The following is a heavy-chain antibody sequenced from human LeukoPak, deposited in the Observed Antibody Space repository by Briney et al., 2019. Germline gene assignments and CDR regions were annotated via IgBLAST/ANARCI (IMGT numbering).Heavy chain of an antibody. CDR1: GFTFNNYA. J-gene: IGHJ4*02. Sequence: GGSLRLSCAASGFTFNNYAMTWVRQAPGKGLEWVSSLLASGGATYYANPVKGRFTISRDNSKNTLYLQMNTLRAEDTAVYYCARNINGPDYWGQGTLVTVSS. V-gene: IGHV3-23*01. CDR3: ARNINGPDY. CDR2: LLASGGAT. D-gene: IGHD2/OR15-2a*01.